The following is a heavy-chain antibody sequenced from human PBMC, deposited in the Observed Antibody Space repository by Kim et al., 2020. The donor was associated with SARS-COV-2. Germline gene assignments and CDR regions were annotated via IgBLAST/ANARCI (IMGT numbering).Heavy chain of an antibody. V-gene: IGHV3-53*01. Sequence: PGKGRFTIPRDHTKNTLYLQMNSLRAEDTAVYDCARSVSGSHTPDYGMDVWGQGTTVTVSS. J-gene: IGHJ6*02. D-gene: IGHD3-10*01. CDR3: ARSVSGSHTPDYGMDV.